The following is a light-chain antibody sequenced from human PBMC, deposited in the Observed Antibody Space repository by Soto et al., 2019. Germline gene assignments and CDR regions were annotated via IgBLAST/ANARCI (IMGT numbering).Light chain of an antibody. V-gene: IGLV1-47*01. J-gene: IGLJ3*02. Sequence: QSGLTQPPSASGTPGQWVIISCSGKTPNIGSNYVYWYRHLPGTAPQLLIYRNNQRPSGVPDRFSGSKSRTSASLAISGLRSEDEADYYCASWDDSLSGRVFGGGTKLTVL. CDR2: RNN. CDR1: TPNIGSNY. CDR3: ASWDDSLSGRV.